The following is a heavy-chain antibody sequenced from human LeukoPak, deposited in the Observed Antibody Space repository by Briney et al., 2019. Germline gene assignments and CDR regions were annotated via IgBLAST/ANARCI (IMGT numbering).Heavy chain of an antibody. Sequence: SETLSLTCAVYGGSFSGYYWSWIRQPPGKGLEWIGYIYYSGSTNYNPSLKSRVTISVDTSKNQFSLKLSSVTAADTAVYYCARLSVGTYYYYGMDVWGQGTTVTVSS. D-gene: IGHD2-2*01. J-gene: IGHJ6*02. CDR2: IYYSGST. CDR3: ARLSVGTYYYYGMDV. V-gene: IGHV4-59*08. CDR1: GGSFSGYY.